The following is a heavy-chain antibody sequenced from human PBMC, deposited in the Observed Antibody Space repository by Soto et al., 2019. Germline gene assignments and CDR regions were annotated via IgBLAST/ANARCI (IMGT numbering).Heavy chain of an antibody. J-gene: IGHJ3*02. V-gene: IGHV3-30*18. Sequence: QMQLVESGGGVVQPGTSLRVSCVASGFTFDNYGIHWVRQAPGKGLEWVAVVSYDGSVKLYADSVRDRFAISRDNSKNMLYLQMDSLRPDDTALYHCAKLPWGYNYYDRPDYRATNNDAFDIWGQGTWVTVSS. D-gene: IGHD3-22*01. CDR2: VSYDGSVK. CDR1: GFTFDNYG. CDR3: AKLPWGYNYYDRPDYRATNNDAFDI.